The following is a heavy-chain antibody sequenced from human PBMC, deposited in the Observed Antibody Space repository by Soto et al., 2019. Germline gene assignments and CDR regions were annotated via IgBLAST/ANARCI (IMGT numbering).Heavy chain of an antibody. CDR3: ARVWQQLANWFDP. Sequence: SVEVSCRASGGTFSSYAISWVRQAPGQGLEWMGGIIPIFGTANYAQKFQGRVTITADESTSTAYMELSSLRSEDTAVYYCARVWQQLANWFDPWGQGTLVTVSS. CDR2: IIPIFGTA. V-gene: IGHV1-69*13. J-gene: IGHJ5*02. D-gene: IGHD6-13*01. CDR1: GGTFSSYA.